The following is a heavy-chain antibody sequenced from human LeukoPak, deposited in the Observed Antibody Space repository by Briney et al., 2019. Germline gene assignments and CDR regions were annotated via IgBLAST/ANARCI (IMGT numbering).Heavy chain of an antibody. V-gene: IGHV3-53*01. J-gene: IGHJ4*02. D-gene: IGHD2-21*01. CDR2: IYKDGKI. CDR3: ASRHCSGGDCYFAGADPFDH. CDR1: GFTVSSTY. Sequence: GGSLGLSCAASGFTVSSTYMSWVRQAPGKGLEWVSVIYKDGKIYYIDSVKGRFTISRDTSKNTLYLQMNSLRVEDTAVYYCASRHCSGGDCYFAGADPFDHWGQGTLVTVSS.